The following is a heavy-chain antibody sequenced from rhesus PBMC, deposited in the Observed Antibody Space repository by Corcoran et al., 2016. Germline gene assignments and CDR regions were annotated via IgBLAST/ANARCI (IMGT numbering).Heavy chain of an antibody. CDR2: IYGGSGCT. Sequence: QVQLQESGPGLVKPSETLSLTCAVSGGSISSNYWSWIRQSPGKGLEWIGYIYGGSGCTSYNPSLKSRVTISTDTSKNQFSLKLSFVTAADTAVYYCARDVCTGSGCYSYGLDSWGQGVVVTVSS. CDR3: ARDVCTGSGCYSYGLDS. V-gene: IGHV4-147*01. CDR1: GGSISSNY. J-gene: IGHJ6*01. D-gene: IGHD2-21*01.